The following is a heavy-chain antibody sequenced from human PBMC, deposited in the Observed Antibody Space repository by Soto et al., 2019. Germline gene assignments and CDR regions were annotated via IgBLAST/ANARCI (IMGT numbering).Heavy chain of an antibody. V-gene: IGHV1-46*01. CDR1: VYTFTSYY. Sequence: SVKVSCKASVYTFTSYYMHWVRQAPGQGLEWMGIINPSGGSTSYAQKFQGRVTMTRDTSTSTVYMELSSLRSEDTAVYYCARISSGIAAAGLRYFDYWGQGTLVTVSS. CDR2: INPSGGST. J-gene: IGHJ4*02. CDR3: ARISSGIAAAGLRYFDY. D-gene: IGHD6-13*01.